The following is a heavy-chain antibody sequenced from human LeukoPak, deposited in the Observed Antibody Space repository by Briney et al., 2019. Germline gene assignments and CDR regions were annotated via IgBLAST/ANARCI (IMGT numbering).Heavy chain of an antibody. D-gene: IGHD4-11*01. J-gene: IGHJ4*02. CDR2: ISSSSSYI. CDR1: GFTFSSYS. Sequence: PGGSLRLSCAASGFTFSSYSMNWVRQAPGKGLEWVSSISSSSSYIYYADSVKGRFTISRDNAKNSLYLQMNSLRAEDTAVYYCARDPLTTVTTSFDYWGQGTLVTVSS. V-gene: IGHV3-21*01. CDR3: ARDPLTTVTTSFDY.